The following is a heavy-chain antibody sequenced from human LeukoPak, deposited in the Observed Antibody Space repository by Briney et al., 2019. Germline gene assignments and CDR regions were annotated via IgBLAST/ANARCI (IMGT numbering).Heavy chain of an antibody. CDR2: VYYSGST. V-gene: IGHV4-59*01. D-gene: IGHD3-3*01. CDR1: GGPISTYY. J-gene: IGHJ4*02. CDR3: ARGSDFWSGYSFDN. Sequence: SETLSLTCTVSGGPISTYYWSWIRQAPGKGLEWIGYVYYSGSTEYDPSLKSRVTISVDTSKNQFSLKMNSVTAADTAVYYCARGSDFWSGYSFDNWGQGTLVTVSS.